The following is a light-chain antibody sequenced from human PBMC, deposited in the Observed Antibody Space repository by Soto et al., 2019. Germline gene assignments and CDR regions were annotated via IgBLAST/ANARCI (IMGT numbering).Light chain of an antibody. CDR1: TSNIGTNT. CDR3: AAWDDSVWV. CDR2: NDV. Sequence: QSVLTQPPAASGTPGQAVTISCSGSTSNIGTNTVKWYQQVPGSAPKILIYNDVQRPSGVPDRFSGSKSGTSASLVISGLQSEDEADYYCAAWDDSVWVFGGGTKVTVL. V-gene: IGLV1-44*01. J-gene: IGLJ3*02.